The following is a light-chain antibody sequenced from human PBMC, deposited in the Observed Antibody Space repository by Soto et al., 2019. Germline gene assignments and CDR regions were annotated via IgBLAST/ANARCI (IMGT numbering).Light chain of an antibody. CDR3: NSFTTPNTYF. J-gene: IGLJ1*01. Sequence: QSVLTQPASVSGSPGQSITISCTGASIDVGGFDHVSWYQQHPGKVPRLLIYDVSSRPSGVSDRFSGSKSGNTASLTISGLQAEDEADYYCNSFTTPNTYFFGTGTKVTV. CDR1: SIDVGGFDH. CDR2: DVS. V-gene: IGLV2-14*03.